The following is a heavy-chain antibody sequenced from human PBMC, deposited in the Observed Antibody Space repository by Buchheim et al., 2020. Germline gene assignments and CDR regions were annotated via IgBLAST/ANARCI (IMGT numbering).Heavy chain of an antibody. Sequence: EVQLVESGGDLVQPGGSLRLSCEASGFTLSDRYMDWVRRAPGKGLEWVGRIRNKANGSTTEYATSVKGRFTVPRDDSRNLLYLQMDSLKTDDTATYYCARVGPKYSFDFWGQGTL. J-gene: IGHJ4*02. CDR2: IRNKANGSTT. CDR1: GFTLSDRY. V-gene: IGHV3-72*01. CDR3: ARVGPKYSFDF.